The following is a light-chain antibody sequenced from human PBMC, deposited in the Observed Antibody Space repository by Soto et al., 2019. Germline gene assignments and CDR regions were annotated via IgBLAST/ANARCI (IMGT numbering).Light chain of an antibody. CDR2: DAS. J-gene: IGKJ1*01. Sequence: AIQMTQSPSSLSASVGDRVTITCRASQDIRVGLAWYQQKPGKAPKLLIYDASTLQSGVPSRFSGSGSVTDFTLTISSLQPEDFATYYCLKDYRYQWTFGQGTKVEIK. CDR3: LKDYRYQWT. CDR1: QDIRVG. V-gene: IGKV1-6*01.